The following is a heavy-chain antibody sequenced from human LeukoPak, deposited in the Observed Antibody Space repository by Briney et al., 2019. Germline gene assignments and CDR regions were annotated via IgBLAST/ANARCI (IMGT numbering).Heavy chain of an antibody. D-gene: IGHD3-10*01. CDR1: GYTFTAYY. J-gene: IGHJ4*02. Sequence: ASVKVSCKTFGYTFTAYYMHWVRQAPGQGLEWMGWIHPNSGGTNYAQRFQGRVTMTRDTSISTAYMELSRLRSDDTAVYYCARDGDYGSGSYYRGFFDYWGQGTQVTVSS. CDR2: IHPNSGGT. V-gene: IGHV1-2*02. CDR3: ARDGDYGSGSYYRGFFDY.